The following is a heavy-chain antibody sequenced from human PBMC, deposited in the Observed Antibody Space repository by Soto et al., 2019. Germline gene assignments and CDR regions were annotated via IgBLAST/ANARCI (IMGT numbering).Heavy chain of an antibody. CDR3: ARDYELGHSYGRECDYRMDV. D-gene: IGHD5-18*01. CDR2: INPNSGGT. CDR1: GYTFTGYY. V-gene: IGHV1-2*04. Sequence: ASVKVSCKASGYTFTGYYMHWVRQAPGQGLEWMGWINPNSGGTNYAQKFQGWVTMTRDTSISTAYMELSRLRSDDTAVYYCARDYELGHSYGRECDYRMDVWGQGTMVTVYS. J-gene: IGHJ6*02.